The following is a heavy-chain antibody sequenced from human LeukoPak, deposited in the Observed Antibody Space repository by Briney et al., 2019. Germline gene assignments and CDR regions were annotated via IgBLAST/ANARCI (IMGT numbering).Heavy chain of an antibody. CDR2: ISSSSTYI. CDR3: ASSGTAAPDY. D-gene: IGHD6-13*01. J-gene: IGHJ4*02. CDR1: GFTFNTYS. V-gene: IGHV3-21*01. Sequence: GGSLRLSCAASGFTFNTYSMNWVRQAPGKGLEWVSSISSSSTYIYYADSVKGRFTISRDNAKNSLYLQMNSLRAEDTAVYYCASSGTAAPDYWGQGTLVTVSS.